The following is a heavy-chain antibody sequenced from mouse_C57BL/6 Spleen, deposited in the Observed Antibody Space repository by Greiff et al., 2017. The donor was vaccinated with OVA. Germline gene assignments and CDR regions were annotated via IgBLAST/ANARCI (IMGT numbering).Heavy chain of an antibody. CDR3: ARKTTVVARYFDV. Sequence: EVQLVESGGDLVKPGGSLKLSCAASGFTFSSYGMSWVRQTPDKRLEWVATISSGGSYTYYPDSVKGRFTISRDNAKNTLYLQMSSLKSEDTAMYYCARKTTVVARYFDVWGTGTTVTVSS. J-gene: IGHJ1*03. V-gene: IGHV5-6*01. D-gene: IGHD1-1*01. CDR2: ISSGGSYT. CDR1: GFTFSSYG.